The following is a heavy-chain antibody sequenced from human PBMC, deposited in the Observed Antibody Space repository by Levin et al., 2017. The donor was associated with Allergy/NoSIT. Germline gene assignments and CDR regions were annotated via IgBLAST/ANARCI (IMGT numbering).Heavy chain of an antibody. Sequence: GGSLRLSCAASGFSFSSYWMGWLRQAPGKGLEWVANIKEDGSEKFYVDSVKGRFTISRDNAQTSLYLQMNGLRAEDTAVYYCARVRSYGWFDPWGQGTLVTVSS. D-gene: IGHD1-26*01. J-gene: IGHJ5*02. CDR1: GFSFSSYW. CDR2: IKEDGSEK. V-gene: IGHV3-7*01. CDR3: ARVRSYGWFDP.